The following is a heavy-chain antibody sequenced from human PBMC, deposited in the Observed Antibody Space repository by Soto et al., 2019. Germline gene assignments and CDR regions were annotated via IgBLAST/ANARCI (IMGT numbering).Heavy chain of an antibody. V-gene: IGHV3-48*02. Sequence: PGGSLRLSCAASGFTFSSYSMNWVRQAPGKGLEWVSYISSSSSTIYYADSVKGRFTISRDNAKNSLYLQMNSLRDEDTAVYYCARDQGGVAGTPFHRFDPWGQGTLVTVSS. CDR2: ISSSSSTI. CDR3: ARDQGGVAGTPFHRFDP. CDR1: GFTFSSYS. D-gene: IGHD6-19*01. J-gene: IGHJ5*02.